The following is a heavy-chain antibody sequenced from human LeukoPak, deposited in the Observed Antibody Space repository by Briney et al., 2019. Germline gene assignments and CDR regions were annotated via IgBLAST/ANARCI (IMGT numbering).Heavy chain of an antibody. V-gene: IGHV4-39*07. CDR1: GGSISSSSYY. D-gene: IGHD3-3*01. Sequence: KTSETLSLTCTVSGGSISSSSYYWGWIRQPPGKGLEWIGSIYHSGSTYYNPSLKSRVTISVDTSKNQFSLKLSSVTAADTAVYYCARAGGDYDFWSGYYTWDNNWFDPWGQGTLVTVSS. J-gene: IGHJ5*02. CDR2: IYHSGST. CDR3: ARAGGDYDFWSGYYTWDNNWFDP.